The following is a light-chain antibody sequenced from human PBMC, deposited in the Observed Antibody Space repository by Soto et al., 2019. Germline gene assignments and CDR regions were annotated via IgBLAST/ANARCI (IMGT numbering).Light chain of an antibody. CDR3: AQTPRWRT. V-gene: IGKV3-15*01. CDR1: ENIDRD. Sequence: EIVMTQSPATLSVSPGERVTLSCRASENIDRDLVWYQQRPGQAPSLLIFGASNRATGVAARFSGSGSGTEYTLTISSLQSEDFAVYYCAQTPRWRTFGQGTKLEIK. J-gene: IGKJ2*01. CDR2: GAS.